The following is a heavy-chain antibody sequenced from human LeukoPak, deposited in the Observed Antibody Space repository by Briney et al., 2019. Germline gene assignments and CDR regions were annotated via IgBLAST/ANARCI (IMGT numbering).Heavy chain of an antibody. CDR3: ARGRQDVTMIVVVMTAVSYYLAV. CDR1: GGSFSGYY. V-gene: IGHV4-34*01. Sequence: SETLSLTCAVYGGSFSGYYWTGIRQTPERGREGIGEMNPSGSTSYNPSLKSRVTISVETSKNQFSLKLSSVTAADTAVYYCARGRQDVTMIVVVMTAVSYYLAVWGKGTTVTVS. J-gene: IGHJ6*03. D-gene: IGHD3-22*01. CDR2: MNPSGST.